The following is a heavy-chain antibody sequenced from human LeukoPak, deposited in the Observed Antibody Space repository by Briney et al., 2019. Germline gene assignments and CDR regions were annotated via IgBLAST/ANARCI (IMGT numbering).Heavy chain of an antibody. CDR2: IYYSGST. CDR3: ARDIVATGRINYFDY. D-gene: IGHD5-12*01. J-gene: IGHJ4*02. Sequence: SETLSLTCTVSGGSISSSSYYRGWIRQPPGKGLEWIGSIYYSGSTYYNPSLKSRVTISVDTSKNQFSLKLSSVTAADTAVYYCARDIVATGRINYFDYGGQGTLVTVSS. CDR1: GGSISSSSYY. V-gene: IGHV4-39*02.